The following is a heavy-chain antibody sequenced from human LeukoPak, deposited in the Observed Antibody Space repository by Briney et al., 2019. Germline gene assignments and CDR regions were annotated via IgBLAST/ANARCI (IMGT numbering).Heavy chain of an antibody. J-gene: IGHJ5*02. V-gene: IGHV4-30-4*01. D-gene: IGHD3-22*01. CDR1: GDSVSSNNYY. CDR3: ARGLYDSSGYYYRVWFDP. CDR2: IYYSGST. Sequence: SETLSLTCSVSGDSVSSNNYYWSWIRQPPGKGLEWIGCIYYSGSTYYNPSLKSRVTISVDTSKNQFSLKLSSVTAADTAVYYCARGLYDSSGYYYRVWFDPWGQGTLVTVSS.